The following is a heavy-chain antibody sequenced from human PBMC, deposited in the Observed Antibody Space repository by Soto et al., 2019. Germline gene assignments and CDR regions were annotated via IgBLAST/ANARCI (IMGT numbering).Heavy chain of an antibody. V-gene: IGHV1-18*01. Sequence: GASVKVSCKASGYSFTSYGISWVRQAPGQGLEWMGWISAYNGNTNYAQKLQGRVTMTTDTSTSTAYMELRSLRSDDTAVYYCARARSYYPNAPFDYWGQGTLVNVSS. J-gene: IGHJ4*02. CDR3: ARARSYYPNAPFDY. D-gene: IGHD3-10*01. CDR1: GYSFTSYG. CDR2: ISAYNGNT.